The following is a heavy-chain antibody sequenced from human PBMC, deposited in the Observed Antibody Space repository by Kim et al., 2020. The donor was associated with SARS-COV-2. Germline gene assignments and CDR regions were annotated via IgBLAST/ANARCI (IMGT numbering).Heavy chain of an antibody. CDR3: ARAPTTTQQLEDNWFDP. CDR2: IYHSGST. CDR1: GGSISSSNW. Sequence: SETLSLTCAVSGGSISSSNWWGWVRQPPGQGLEWIGEIYHSGSTNYNPSLKSRVTISVDKSKNQFSLKLSSVTAADTAVYYCARAPTTTQQLEDNWFDPWGQGTLVTVSS. V-gene: IGHV4-4*02. J-gene: IGHJ5*02. D-gene: IGHD6-13*01.